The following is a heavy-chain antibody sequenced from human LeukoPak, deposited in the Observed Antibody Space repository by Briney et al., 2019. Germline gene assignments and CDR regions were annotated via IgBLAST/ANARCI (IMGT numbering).Heavy chain of an antibody. CDR1: GFTFSSYA. D-gene: IGHD3-22*01. CDR3: ARGLPYYYDSSDSNDAFDI. Sequence: GGSLRLSCAASGFTFSSYAMHWVRQAPGKGLEWVAVISYDGSNKYYADSVKGRFTISRDNSENTLYLQMNSLRAEDTAVYYCARGLPYYYDSSDSNDAFDIWGQGTMVTVSS. CDR2: ISYDGSNK. V-gene: IGHV3-30-3*01. J-gene: IGHJ3*02.